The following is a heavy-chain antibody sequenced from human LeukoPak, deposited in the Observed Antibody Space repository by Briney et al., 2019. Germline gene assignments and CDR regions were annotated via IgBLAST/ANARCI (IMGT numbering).Heavy chain of an antibody. Sequence: GASVKVSCKASGGTFSSYAISWVRQAPGQGLEWMGGIIPIFGTANYAQKFQGRVTITADESTSTAYMELSSLRSEDTAIYYCAKLLVSTEYYFDYWGQGTLVTVSS. CDR1: GGTFSSYA. CDR3: AKLLVSTEYYFDY. CDR2: IIPIFGTA. D-gene: IGHD5/OR15-5a*01. V-gene: IGHV1-69*13. J-gene: IGHJ4*02.